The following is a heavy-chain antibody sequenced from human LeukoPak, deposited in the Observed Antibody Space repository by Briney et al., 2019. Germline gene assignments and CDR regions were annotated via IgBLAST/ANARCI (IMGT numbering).Heavy chain of an antibody. CDR1: GYTFTGYY. D-gene: IGHD6-13*01. J-gene: IGHJ4*02. V-gene: IGHV1-2*02. Sequence: ASVKVSCKASGYTFTGYYMHWVRQAPGQGLEWMGWINPNSGGTNYAQKFQGRVTMTRDTSISTAYMELSRLRSDDTAVYYCARDLIAAAGEGFDYWGQGTLVTVSS. CDR2: INPNSGGT. CDR3: ARDLIAAAGEGFDY.